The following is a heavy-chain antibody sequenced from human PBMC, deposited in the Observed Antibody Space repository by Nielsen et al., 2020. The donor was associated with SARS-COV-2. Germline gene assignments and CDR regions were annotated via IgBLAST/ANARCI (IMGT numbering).Heavy chain of an antibody. D-gene: IGHD4-11*01. Sequence: SETLSLTCTVSGGSISSTSDYWGWIRQPPGKGLEWLGSIYYSGSTYYNPSLKSRVTISVDTSKNEFSLKLSSVTAADTAVYYCARARVTTVNTFDYWGQGTLVTVSS. CDR2: IYYSGST. CDR1: GGSISSTSDY. V-gene: IGHV4-39*01. J-gene: IGHJ4*02. CDR3: ARARVTTVNTFDY.